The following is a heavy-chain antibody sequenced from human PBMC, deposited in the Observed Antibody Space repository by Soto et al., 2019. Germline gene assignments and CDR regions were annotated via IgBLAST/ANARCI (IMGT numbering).Heavy chain of an antibody. Sequence: QIQLVQSGAEVRKPGASMRVSCKASGYTFTSYGISWVRQAPGQGLEWMGWIGADTGDTTYTQKYQGRVNMTTDTSTNTADMELRSLRSDDTAVYYCARGLSPYHSRGYWDFDYWGQGTLVTVSS. D-gene: IGHD3-22*01. V-gene: IGHV1-18*01. CDR3: ARGLSPYHSRGYWDFDY. CDR1: GYTFTSYG. CDR2: IGADTGDT. J-gene: IGHJ4*02.